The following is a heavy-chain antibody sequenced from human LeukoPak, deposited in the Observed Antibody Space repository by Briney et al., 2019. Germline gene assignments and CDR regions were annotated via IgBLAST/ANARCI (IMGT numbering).Heavy chain of an antibody. V-gene: IGHV3-23*01. CDR3: AKDVSIAAASPLDY. CDR1: GFTFSSYA. CDR2: ISGSGGST. J-gene: IGHJ4*02. D-gene: IGHD6-13*01. Sequence: PGGSMRLSCAASGFTFSSYAMSWVRQAPGKGLEWVSAISGSGGSTYYADSVKGRFTISRDNSKNTLYPQMNSLRAEDTAVYYCAKDVSIAAASPLDYWGQGTLVTVSS.